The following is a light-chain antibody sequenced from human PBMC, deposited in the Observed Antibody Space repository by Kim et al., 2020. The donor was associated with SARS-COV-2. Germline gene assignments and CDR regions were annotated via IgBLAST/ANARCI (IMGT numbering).Light chain of an antibody. CDR1: QSVSSN. V-gene: IGKV3-15*01. CDR2: DGS. Sequence: PGERAILSCRASQSVSSNLAWYQQLPGQPPRLLIYDGSTRVSGVPDRFSGSGYGTEFTLTISNLQSEDFAVYFCQQYYNWPPWTFGPGTKVDIK. J-gene: IGKJ1*01. CDR3: QQYYNWPPWT.